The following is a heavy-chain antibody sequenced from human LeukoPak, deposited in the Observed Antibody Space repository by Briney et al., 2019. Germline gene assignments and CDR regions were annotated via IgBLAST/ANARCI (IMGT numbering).Heavy chain of an antibody. J-gene: IGHJ4*02. CDR1: GFTLSNAW. D-gene: IGHD3-16*02. CDR2: IKSKPDGGTT. V-gene: IGHV3-15*01. Sequence: GGSLRLSCVASGFTLSNAWMSWVRQAPGKGLEWIGRIKSKPDGGTTDYAATVEDRFTISRDDSKNTLYLQMNSLKTEDTAVYYCTTDLYDYVWGSYRPTGYWGQGTLVTVSS. CDR3: TTDLYDYVWGSYRPTGY.